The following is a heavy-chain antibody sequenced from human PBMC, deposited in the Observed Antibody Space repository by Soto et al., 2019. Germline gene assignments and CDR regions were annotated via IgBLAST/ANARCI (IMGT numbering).Heavy chain of an antibody. D-gene: IGHD2-2*01. CDR3: ARDPGYQPSVSDI. Sequence: SLRLSCAASGFTVSSNYMSWVRQAPGKGLEWVSVIYSGGSTYYADSVKGRFTISRDNSKNTLYLQMNSLRAEDTAVYYCARDPGYQPSVSDIWGQGTMVTVS. V-gene: IGHV3-66*01. J-gene: IGHJ3*02. CDR1: GFTVSSNY. CDR2: IYSGGST.